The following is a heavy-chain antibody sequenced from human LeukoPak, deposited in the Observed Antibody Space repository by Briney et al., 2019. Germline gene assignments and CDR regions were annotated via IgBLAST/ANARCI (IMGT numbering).Heavy chain of an antibody. J-gene: IGHJ6*02. CDR1: GFTVTSNY. CDR3: SRGGRSSSSSCTTYYHYGLDV. Sequence: RRSLRPSCALSGFTVTSNYMTWVRHAPGRGLEWISVIFSGGNTDYADSVKGRFTVSRDNSKNTLYLHMNSLRAEDTAVYYCSRGGRSSSSSCTTYYHYGLDVWGQGTTVTVSS. D-gene: IGHD6-6*01. CDR2: IFSGGNT. V-gene: IGHV3-66*01.